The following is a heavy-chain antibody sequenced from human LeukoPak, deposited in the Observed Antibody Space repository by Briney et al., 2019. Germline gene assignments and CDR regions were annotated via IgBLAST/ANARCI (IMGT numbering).Heavy chain of an antibody. V-gene: IGHV3-21*01. CDR2: ISSSSSYI. D-gene: IGHD6-19*01. Sequence: GGSLRLSCAVSGFTFSSYSMNWVRQAPGKGLEWVSSISSSSSYIYYADSVKGRFTISRDNAKNSLYLQMNSLRAEDTAVYYCASYPGIAVAGTEYYWGQGTLVTVSS. J-gene: IGHJ4*02. CDR1: GFTFSSYS. CDR3: ASYPGIAVAGTEYY.